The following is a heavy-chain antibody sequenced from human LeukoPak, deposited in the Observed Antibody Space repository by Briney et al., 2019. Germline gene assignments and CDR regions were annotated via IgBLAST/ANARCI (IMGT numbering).Heavy chain of an antibody. D-gene: IGHD6-6*01. CDR3: ARHGSIGARQNWFDP. CDR1: GYSFTSYW. CDR2: IYPDDSDT. J-gene: IGHJ5*02. Sequence: GESLKISCKGSGYSFTSYWIGWVRQMPGKGLEWMGIIYPDDSDTRYSPSFQGQATISADKSISTAYLQWSSLKASDTATYYCARHGSIGARQNWFDPWGQGTLVTVSS. V-gene: IGHV5-51*01.